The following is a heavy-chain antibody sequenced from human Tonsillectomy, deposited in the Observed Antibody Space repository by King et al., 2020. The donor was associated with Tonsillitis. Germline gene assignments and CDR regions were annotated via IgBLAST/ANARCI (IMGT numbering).Heavy chain of an antibody. CDR3: ARLSDIVATEYAFDI. Sequence: QLQESGPGLVKPSETLSLTCTVSGGSISSYYWSWIRQPPGKGLEWIGYIYYSGSTNYNPSLKSRVTISVDTSKNQFSLKLSSVTAADTAVYYCARLSDIVATEYAFDIWGQGTMVTVSS. D-gene: IGHD5-12*01. V-gene: IGHV4-59*08. CDR1: GGSISSYY. J-gene: IGHJ3*02. CDR2: IYYSGST.